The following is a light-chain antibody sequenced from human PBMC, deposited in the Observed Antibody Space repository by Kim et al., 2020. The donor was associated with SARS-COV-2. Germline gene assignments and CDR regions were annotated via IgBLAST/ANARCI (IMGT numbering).Light chain of an antibody. Sequence: PGERSTLSGRASQSVSSNLAWYQQKPGQAPRLLIYGASTRATGIPARFSGSGSGTEFTLTISSLQSEDFAVYYCQQYNNWPPRGTFGQGTKVDIK. CDR2: GAS. J-gene: IGKJ1*01. CDR1: QSVSSN. V-gene: IGKV3-15*01. CDR3: QQYNNWPPRGT.